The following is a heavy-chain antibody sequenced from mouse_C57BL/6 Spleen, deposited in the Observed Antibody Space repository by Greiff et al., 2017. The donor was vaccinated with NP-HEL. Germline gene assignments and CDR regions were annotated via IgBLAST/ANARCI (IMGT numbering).Heavy chain of an antibody. J-gene: IGHJ3*01. D-gene: IGHD2-1*01. CDR3: AREGGNPWFAY. Sequence: EVKLVESGGGLVKPGGSLKLSCAASGFTFSSYAMSWVRQTPEKRLEWVATISDGGGYTYYPDNVKGRFTISRDNAKNNLYLQMSHLKSEDTAMYYCAREGGNPWFAYWGQGTLVTVSA. CDR1: GFTFSSYA. CDR2: ISDGGGYT. V-gene: IGHV5-4*01.